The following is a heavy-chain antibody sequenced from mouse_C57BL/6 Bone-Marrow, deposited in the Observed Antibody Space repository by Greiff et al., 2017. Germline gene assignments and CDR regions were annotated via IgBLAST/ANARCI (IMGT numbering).Heavy chain of an antibody. CDR1: GYTFTDYE. Sequence: QVQLQQSGAELVRPGASVTLSCKASGYTFTDYEMHWVKQTPVHGLEWIGAIDPETGGTAYNQKFKGKAILTADKSSSTAYMELRSLTSDDSAVYYCTREDARYFDYWGQGTTLTVSS. V-gene: IGHV1-15*01. J-gene: IGHJ2*01. CDR3: TREDARYFDY. CDR2: IDPETGGT.